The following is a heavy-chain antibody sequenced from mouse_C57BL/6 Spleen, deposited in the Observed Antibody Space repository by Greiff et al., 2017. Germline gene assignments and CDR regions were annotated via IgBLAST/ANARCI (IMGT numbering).Heavy chain of an antibody. D-gene: IGHD4-1*01. J-gene: IGHJ2*01. CDR2: ISDGGSYT. V-gene: IGHV5-4*03. CDR1: GFTFSSYA. CDR3: AGGRLTGLCEY. Sequence: EVMLVESGGGLVKPGGSLKLSCAASGFTFSSYAMSWVRQTPEKRLEWVATISDGGSYTYYPDNVKGRFTISRDNAKNNLYLQRSHLKSEDTAMYYCAGGRLTGLCEYWGEGSTLTVSS.